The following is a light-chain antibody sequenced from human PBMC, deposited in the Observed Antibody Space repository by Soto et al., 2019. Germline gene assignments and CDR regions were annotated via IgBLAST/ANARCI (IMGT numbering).Light chain of an antibody. CDR2: GAS. J-gene: IGKJ2*01. Sequence: DIVLTQSPGTLSLSPGERATLSCRASQSVSSNYLAWYQQKPGQAPRLLFYGASTRATGVPDRFSGSGSGTDFTLTISRLEPEDFAVYFCQLYDSSSYTFGQGTKVDIK. V-gene: IGKV3-20*01. CDR1: QSVSSNY. CDR3: QLYDSSSYT.